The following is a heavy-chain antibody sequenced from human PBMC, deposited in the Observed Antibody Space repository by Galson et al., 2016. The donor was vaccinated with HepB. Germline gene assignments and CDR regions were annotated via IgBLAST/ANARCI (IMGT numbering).Heavy chain of an antibody. CDR2: YVVAGNT. Sequence: SLRLSCAASGFTFSNYDMHWVRQSMGKGLEWVSGYVVAGNTYYADSVKGRFTISREDGENSLYLQMNSLRAGDTAAYHCARGLRAGYYWSFDVWGQGTTVTVSS. J-gene: IGHJ6*02. CDR3: ARGLRAGYYWSFDV. V-gene: IGHV3-13*01. D-gene: IGHD1-26*01. CDR1: GFTFSNYD.